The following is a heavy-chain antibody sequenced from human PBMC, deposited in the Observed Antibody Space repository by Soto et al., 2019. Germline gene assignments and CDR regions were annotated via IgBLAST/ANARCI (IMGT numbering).Heavy chain of an antibody. CDR2: INAGNGNT. CDR1: GYTFTSYA. V-gene: IGHV1-3*05. CDR3: ARSIVVVTAIDY. Sequence: QVQLVQSGAEEKKPGASVKGSCKASGYTFTSYAMHRVRQAPGQRLEWMGGINAGNGNTKYSQKFQGRVTITRDTSASTAYMEVSSLRSEDTAVYYCARSIVVVTAIDYWGQGTLVTVSS. J-gene: IGHJ4*02. D-gene: IGHD2-21*02.